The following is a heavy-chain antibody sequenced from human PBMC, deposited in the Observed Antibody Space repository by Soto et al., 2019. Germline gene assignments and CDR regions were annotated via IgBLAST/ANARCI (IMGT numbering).Heavy chain of an antibody. J-gene: IGHJ5*02. CDR1: GGSISSGGYY. V-gene: IGHV4-31*03. D-gene: IGHD1-1*01. Sequence: QVQLQESGPGLVKPSQTLSLTCTVSGGSISSGGYYWSWIRQHPGKGMEWSGYIYYSGSTYYNPSLKSRVTISVDTSKKQGSLKLSSVTAADTAVYYCARRYSSNWFDPWGQGTLVTVSS. CDR3: ARRYSSNWFDP. CDR2: IYYSGST.